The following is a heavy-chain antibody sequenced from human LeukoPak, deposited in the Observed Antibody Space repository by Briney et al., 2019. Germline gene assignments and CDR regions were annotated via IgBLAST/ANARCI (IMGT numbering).Heavy chain of an antibody. V-gene: IGHV3-7*01. D-gene: IGHD1/OR15-1a*01. CDR2: IRPDGSEE. CDR1: GFSFSSSW. Sequence: GGSLRLSCAASGFSFSSSWMSWVRQAPGKGLEWVANIRPDGSEEYYVDSLKGRFTISRDNAKNSLYLQVNNLRAEDTAVYSCARFGITATLDVWGKGATVTVSS. CDR3: ARFGITATLDV. J-gene: IGHJ6*04.